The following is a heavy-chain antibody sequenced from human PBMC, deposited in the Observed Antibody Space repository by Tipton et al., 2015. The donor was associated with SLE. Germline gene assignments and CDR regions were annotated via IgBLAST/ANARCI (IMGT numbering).Heavy chain of an antibody. CDR2: ISYDGSNK. Sequence: SLRLSCVASTFTLSLYYMHWVRQAPGKGLEWVAVISYDGSNKYYSDSVKGRFTISRDNSKNTLYLQMNSLRAEDTAVFYCARDSYSSNWYGVDYWGQGTLVTVSS. CDR3: ARDSYSSNWYGVDY. CDR1: TFTLSLYY. J-gene: IGHJ4*02. V-gene: IGHV3-30-3*01. D-gene: IGHD6-13*01.